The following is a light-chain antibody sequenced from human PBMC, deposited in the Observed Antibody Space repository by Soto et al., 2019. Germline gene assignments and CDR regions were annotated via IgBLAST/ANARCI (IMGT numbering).Light chain of an antibody. CDR1: QSVSSN. J-gene: IGKJ5*01. V-gene: IGKV3-15*01. CDR2: GAS. Sequence: VLTQSPGTPSLSPGEAATLSCRASQSVSSNLAWYQQKPGQAPRLLIYGASSRATGIPVRFSGSGSGTEFTLTISSLQSEDFAVYYCQQYNNWPLTFGQGTRLDIK. CDR3: QQYNNWPLT.